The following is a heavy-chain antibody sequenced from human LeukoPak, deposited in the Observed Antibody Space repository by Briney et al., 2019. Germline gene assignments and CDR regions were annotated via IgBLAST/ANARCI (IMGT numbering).Heavy chain of an antibody. J-gene: IGHJ5*02. Sequence: PGGSLRLSCAASGFTFSSYAMHWVRQAPGKGLEWVAVISYDGSNKYYADSVKGRFTISRDNSKNTLYLQMNSLRAEDTAVYYCARDHPLDFLGEFSSGWYSGWFDPWGQGTLVTVSS. D-gene: IGHD6-19*01. CDR2: ISYDGSNK. CDR3: ARDHPLDFLGEFSSGWYSGWFDP. V-gene: IGHV3-30*04. CDR1: GFTFSSYA.